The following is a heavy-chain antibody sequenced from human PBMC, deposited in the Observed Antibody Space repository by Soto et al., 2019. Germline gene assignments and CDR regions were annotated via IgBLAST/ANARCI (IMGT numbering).Heavy chain of an antibody. CDR3: ATGEQQPTINFDY. D-gene: IGHD6-13*01. J-gene: IGHJ4*02. V-gene: IGHV1-8*01. Sequence: ASVKVSCKASGYTFTSYDINWVRQATGQGLEWMGWMNPNSGNTGYAQKFQGRVTMTRNTSISTAYMELSSLRSEDTAVYYCATGEQQPTINFDYWGQGTLVTVSS. CDR1: GYTFTSYD. CDR2: MNPNSGNT.